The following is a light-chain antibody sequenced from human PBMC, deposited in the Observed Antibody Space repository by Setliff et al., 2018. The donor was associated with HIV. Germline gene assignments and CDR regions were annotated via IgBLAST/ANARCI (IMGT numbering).Light chain of an antibody. CDR1: SSDIGRYNL. J-gene: IGLJ1*01. CDR3: CSNTGSNTYV. V-gene: IGLV2-23*01. Sequence: QSVLTQPASVSGSPGQSITISCTGTSSDIGRYNLLSWYQQYPGKAPKRMIYQATKRPSGGSNRFSGSKSCNTASLTISGLQAEDGADYYCCSNTGSNTYVVGSGTKV. CDR2: QAT.